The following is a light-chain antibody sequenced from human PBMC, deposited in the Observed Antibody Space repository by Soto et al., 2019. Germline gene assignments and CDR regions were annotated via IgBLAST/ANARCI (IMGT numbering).Light chain of an antibody. J-gene: IGLJ1*01. CDR3: AAWDDSLNAL. CDR2: IND. V-gene: IGLV1-44*01. Sequence: QSVWTHPPSACWTPGHRITISCSGSSSNIGDNPVNWYQQLPGAAPKLLIYINDQRPSGVPDRFSGSKSGTSASLAISGLQPEDEADYYCAAWDDSLNALFGTGTKVTVL. CDR1: SSNIGDNP.